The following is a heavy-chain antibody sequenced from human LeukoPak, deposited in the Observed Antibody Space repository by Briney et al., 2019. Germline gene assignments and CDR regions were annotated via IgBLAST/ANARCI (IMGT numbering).Heavy chain of an antibody. V-gene: IGHV3-23*01. Sequence: PGGSLRPSCAASGFTFSSYAMTWVRQGPGKGLEWVSSIRGDSRYTYYADSVKGRFIISRDNSKNTLNLRLNSLKVEDTAVYFCAKEYCSNGVCYVGFDSWGQGTLVTVSS. CDR3: AKEYCSNGVCYVGFDS. CDR2: IRGDSRYT. CDR1: GFTFSSYA. D-gene: IGHD2-8*01. J-gene: IGHJ4*02.